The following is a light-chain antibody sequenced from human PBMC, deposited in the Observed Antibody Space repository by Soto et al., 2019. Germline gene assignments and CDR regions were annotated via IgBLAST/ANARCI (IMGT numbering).Light chain of an antibody. Sequence: EIVLTQSPATLSLSPGERATLSCRASQSVSSDLAWYQQKPGQAPRLLIYDASHRATGIPARFSGSGSGTDFTLTISSLEPEDFAVYYCQQRSNWPITFGQGTRREIK. CDR2: DAS. V-gene: IGKV3-11*01. CDR3: QQRSNWPIT. CDR1: QSVSSD. J-gene: IGKJ5*01.